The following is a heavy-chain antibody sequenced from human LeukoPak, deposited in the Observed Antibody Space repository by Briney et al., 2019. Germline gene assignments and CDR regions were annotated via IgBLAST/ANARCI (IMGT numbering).Heavy chain of an antibody. CDR2: IYASGST. CDR1: GGSLSSGTDY. Sequence: SETLSLTCTVSGGSLSSGTDYWSWIRQSAGKGLEWIGRIYASGSTNYNPSLKSRVTISVDTSKNQFSLKLSSVTAADTAVYYCARSGYSNFDYWGQGTLVTVSS. J-gene: IGHJ4*02. D-gene: IGHD3-3*01. V-gene: IGHV4-61*02. CDR3: ARSGYSNFDY.